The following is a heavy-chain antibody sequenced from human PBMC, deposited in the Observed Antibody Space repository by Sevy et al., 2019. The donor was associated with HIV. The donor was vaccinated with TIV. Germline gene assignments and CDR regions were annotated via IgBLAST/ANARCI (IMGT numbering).Heavy chain of an antibody. CDR1: GFTFSGYG. V-gene: IGHV3-30*02. CDR3: AKDWSGGSWHHYVHY. CDR2: IRYDVSYK. Sequence: GGSLRLSCAASGFTFSGYGMHWVRQAPGKGLEWVAFIRYDVSYKYYADSVKGRFAISRDNSKNTLYLQMNSLRAEDTAVYYCAKDWSGGSWHHYVHYWGQGTLVTVSS. D-gene: IGHD6-13*01. J-gene: IGHJ4*02.